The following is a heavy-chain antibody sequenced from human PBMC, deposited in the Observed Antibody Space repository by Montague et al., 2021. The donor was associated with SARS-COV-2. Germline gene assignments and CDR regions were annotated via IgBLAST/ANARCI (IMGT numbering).Heavy chain of an antibody. D-gene: IGHD4-11*01. CDR1: GFTFSSYE. CDR3: ARELLQFKGIFHYSYGMDV. CDR2: ISSSGTSI. J-gene: IGHJ6*02. Sequence: SLRLSFAISGFTFSSYEMNWVRQAPGKGLEWLSKISSSGTSIYYADSVKGRFTISRDNAKNSLYLQMNSLRAEDTAVYYCARELLQFKGIFHYSYGMDVWGQGTTVTVSS. V-gene: IGHV3-48*03.